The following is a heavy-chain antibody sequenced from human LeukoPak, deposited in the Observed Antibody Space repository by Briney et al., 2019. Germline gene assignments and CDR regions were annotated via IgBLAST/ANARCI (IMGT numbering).Heavy chain of an antibody. V-gene: IGHV3-23*01. D-gene: IGHD6-13*01. J-gene: IGHJ4*02. CDR3: AKAADYSSSWYSPSP. CDR1: GFTFSSYA. Sequence: GGSLRLSCGASGFTFSSYAMSWVRQAPGKGLEWVSAISVSGGSTYCADSVKGRFTISRDNSRNTLYLQMSSLRAEDTAVYYCAKAADYSSSWYSPSPWGQGTLVTVSS. CDR2: ISVSGGST.